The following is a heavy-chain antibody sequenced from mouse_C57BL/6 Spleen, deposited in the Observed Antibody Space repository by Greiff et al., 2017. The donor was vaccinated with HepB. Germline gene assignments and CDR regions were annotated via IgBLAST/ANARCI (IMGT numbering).Heavy chain of an antibody. Sequence: EVKLMESGPGLVKPSQSLSLTCSVTGYSITSGYYWNWIRQFPGNKLEWMGYISYDGSNNYNPSLKNRISITRDTSKNQFFLKLNSVTTEDTATYYCARGGITTVVPFAYWGQGTLVTVSA. V-gene: IGHV3-6*01. D-gene: IGHD1-1*01. J-gene: IGHJ3*01. CDR2: ISYDGSN. CDR3: ARGGITTVVPFAY. CDR1: GYSITSGYY.